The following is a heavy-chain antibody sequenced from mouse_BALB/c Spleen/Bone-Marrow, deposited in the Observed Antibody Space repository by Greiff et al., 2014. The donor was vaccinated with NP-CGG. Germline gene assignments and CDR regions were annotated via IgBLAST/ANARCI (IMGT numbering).Heavy chain of an antibody. D-gene: IGHD2-1*01. J-gene: IGHJ3*01. V-gene: IGHV1-7*01. CDR2: ISPSTGYS. Sequence: VQLQQSGAELAKPGASVKMSRKASGYSFTNYWMHWVKQRPGQGLEWIGYISPSTGYSEYNQKFKDKATLTADKSSNIAYMQPSSLTSEDSAVYYCARYGNYPLFAYWGQGTLVTVSA. CDR3: ARYGNYPLFAY. CDR1: GYSFTNYW.